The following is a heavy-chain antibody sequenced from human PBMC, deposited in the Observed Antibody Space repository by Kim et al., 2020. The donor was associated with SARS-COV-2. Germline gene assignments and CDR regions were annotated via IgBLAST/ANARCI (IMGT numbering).Heavy chain of an antibody. CDR1: GYTFSTYA. D-gene: IGHD3-22*01. J-gene: IGHJ3*01. CDR3: VRAHMTMIVVPHNGDAFDF. Sequence: ASVKVSCKASGYTFSTYAIAWVRQAPGQGLEWMGWISTHNGNTNYLEKIQGRVTMTTDTTTSTAYMELRSLTSDDTAVYYCVRAHMTMIVVPHNGDAFDFWGQGTLVSVSS. V-gene: IGHV1-18*01. CDR2: ISTHNGNT.